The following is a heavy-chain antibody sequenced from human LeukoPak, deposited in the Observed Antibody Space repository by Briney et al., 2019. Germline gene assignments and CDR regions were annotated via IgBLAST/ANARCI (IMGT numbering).Heavy chain of an antibody. V-gene: IGHV4-61*02. CDR1: GGSISSGSYY. CDR2: IYTRGST. J-gene: IGHJ6*03. CDR3: ARGWAENGDSYYMDV. D-gene: IGHD4-17*01. Sequence: SQTLSLTCTVSGGSISSGSYYWSWIRQPAGKGLEWIGRIYTRGSTNYNPSLKSRVTISVDTSKNQFSLKLSSVTAADTAVYYCARGWAENGDSYYMDVWGKGTTVTVSS.